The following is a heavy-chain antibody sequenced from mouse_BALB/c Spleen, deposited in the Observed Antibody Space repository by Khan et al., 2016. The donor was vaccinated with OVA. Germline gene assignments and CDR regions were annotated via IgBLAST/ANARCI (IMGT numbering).Heavy chain of an antibody. CDR1: GYIFTSYW. CDR3: AREEALYYFDY. V-gene: IGHV1S132*01. D-gene: IGHD3-2*02. Sequence: VQLQESGAELVRPGASVKLSCKTSGYIFTSYWIHWVKQGSGQGLEWIARIYPGTNNTYYNEKFKDKATLTADKSSSTAYMQLSSLKSEDSAVYFCAREEALYYFDYWGQGTTLTVSS. J-gene: IGHJ2*01. CDR2: IYPGTNNT.